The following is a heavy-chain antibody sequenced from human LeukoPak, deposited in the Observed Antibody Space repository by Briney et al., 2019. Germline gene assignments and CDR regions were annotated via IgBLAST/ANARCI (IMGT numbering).Heavy chain of an antibody. V-gene: IGHV3-30*18. CDR1: GFTFSSYA. CDR3: AKDGGTALVDY. J-gene: IGHJ4*02. D-gene: IGHD1-26*01. CDR2: MSYDGVNK. Sequence: GGSLRLSCAASGFTFSSYAMHWVRKAPGKGLEWVAFMSYDGVNKYSTDSVKGRFTISRDNSKNTLYVQMNSLRAEDTAVYYCAKDGGTALVDYWGQGTLVTVSS.